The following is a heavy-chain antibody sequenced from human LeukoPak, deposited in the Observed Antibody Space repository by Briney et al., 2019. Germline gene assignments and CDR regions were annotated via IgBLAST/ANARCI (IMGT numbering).Heavy chain of an antibody. D-gene: IGHD1-26*01. Sequence: ASVKVSCKASGYTFTSYGISWVRQATGQGLEWMGWMNPNSGNTGYAQKFQGRVTMTRNTSISTAYMELSSLRSEDTAVYYCASTKEHYYYMDVWGKGTTVTVSS. J-gene: IGHJ6*03. CDR1: GYTFTSYG. V-gene: IGHV1-8*02. CDR3: ASTKEHYYYMDV. CDR2: MNPNSGNT.